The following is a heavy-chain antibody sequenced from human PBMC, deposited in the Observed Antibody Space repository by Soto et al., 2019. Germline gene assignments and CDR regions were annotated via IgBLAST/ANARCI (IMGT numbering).Heavy chain of an antibody. Sequence: QVQLVQSGAEVKKPGSSVKVSCKASGGTFSSYAISWVRQAPGQGLEWMGGIIPIFGTANYAQKFQGRVTITAEASTGTAYMALSSLRYEDTAVYYCARAGLGTYYDFWSHCYGMDVWGQGTTVAVAS. CDR3: ARAGLGTYYDFWSHCYGMDV. CDR1: GGTFSSYA. V-gene: IGHV1-69*01. D-gene: IGHD3-3*01. J-gene: IGHJ6*01. CDR2: IIPIFGTA.